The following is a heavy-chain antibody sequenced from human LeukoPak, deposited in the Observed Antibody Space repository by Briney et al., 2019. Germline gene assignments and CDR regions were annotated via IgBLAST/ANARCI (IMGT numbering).Heavy chain of an antibody. CDR1: GGSISSSSYY. Sequence: SETLSLTCTVSGGSISSSSYYWGWIRQPPGKGLEWIGSIYYSGSTYYNPSLKSRVTISVDTSKNQFSLKLSSVTAADTAVYYCASYNVYAILTYFDYWGQGTLVTVSS. D-gene: IGHD2-8*01. CDR3: ASYNVYAILTYFDY. CDR2: IYYSGST. J-gene: IGHJ4*02. V-gene: IGHV4-39*07.